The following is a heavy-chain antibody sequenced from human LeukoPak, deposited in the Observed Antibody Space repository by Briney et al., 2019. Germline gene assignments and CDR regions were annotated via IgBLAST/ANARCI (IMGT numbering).Heavy chain of an antibody. Sequence: PGGSLRLSCAASGFTFSSYSMSWVRQARGKGLEWLSCISSSSSTINYADSVKGRFTISRDNAKNSLYLQMNSLRAEDTAVYYCARDASGYDFWSGYYTWPIGEAFDIWDQGTMVTVSS. D-gene: IGHD3-3*01. V-gene: IGHV3-48*01. J-gene: IGHJ3*02. CDR3: ARDASGYDFWSGYYTWPIGEAFDI. CDR1: GFTFSSYS. CDR2: ISSSSSTI.